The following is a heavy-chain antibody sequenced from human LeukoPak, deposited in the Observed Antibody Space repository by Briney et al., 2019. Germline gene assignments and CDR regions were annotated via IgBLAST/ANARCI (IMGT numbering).Heavy chain of an antibody. CDR2: ISGSGGST. J-gene: IGHJ5*02. Sequence: QPGGSLRLSCAASGFTFSSYAMSWVRQAPGKGLEWVSAISGSGGSTYYADSVKGRFTISRDNSKNTLYLQMNSLRAEDTAVYYCAKDEGDDYGDKGGFDPWGQGTLVTVSS. D-gene: IGHD4-23*01. V-gene: IGHV3-23*01. CDR1: GFTFSSYA. CDR3: AKDEGDDYGDKGGFDP.